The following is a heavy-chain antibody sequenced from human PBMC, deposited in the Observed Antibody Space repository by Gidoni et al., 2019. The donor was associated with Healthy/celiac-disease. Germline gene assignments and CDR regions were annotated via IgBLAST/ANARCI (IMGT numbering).Heavy chain of an antibody. CDR2: ISGSGGST. D-gene: IGHD3-22*01. CDR3: AKISSTMIVVVITTFDY. J-gene: IGHJ4*02. Sequence: EVQLLESGGALVQPGGSLSPPFSASGSTFSIYAMSWVRQAPGKGLEWVSAISGSGGSTYYADSVKGRFTISRDNSKNTLYLQMNSLRAEDTAVYYCAKISSTMIVVVITTFDYWGQGTLVTVSS. V-gene: IGHV3-23*01. CDR1: GSTFSIYA.